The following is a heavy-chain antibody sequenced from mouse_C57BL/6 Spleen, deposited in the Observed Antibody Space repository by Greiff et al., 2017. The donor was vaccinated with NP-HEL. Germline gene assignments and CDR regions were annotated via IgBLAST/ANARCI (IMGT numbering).Heavy chain of an antibody. D-gene: IGHD2-4*01. J-gene: IGHJ4*01. CDR2: INPSTGGT. Sequence: EVQLQQSGPELVKPGASVKISCKASGYSFTGYYMNWVKQSPEKSLEWIGEINPSTGGTTYNQKFKAKATLTVDKSSSTAYMQLKSLTSEDSAVYYCARAGLRLYYYAMDYWGQGTSVTVSS. CDR3: ARAGLRLYYYAMDY. CDR1: GYSFTGYY. V-gene: IGHV1-42*01.